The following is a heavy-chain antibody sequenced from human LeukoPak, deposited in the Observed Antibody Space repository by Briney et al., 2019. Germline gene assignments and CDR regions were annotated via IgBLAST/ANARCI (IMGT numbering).Heavy chain of an antibody. J-gene: IGHJ4*02. Sequence: GGSLRLSCAASGFTFSSYDMHWVRQATGKGLEWVSAIGTAGDTYYPGSVKGRFTISRENPKNSLYLQMNSLRAGDTAVYYCARSYGSGSYYNSYFDYWGQGTLVTVSS. V-gene: IGHV3-13*04. CDR2: IGTAGDT. CDR3: ARSYGSGSYYNSYFDY. D-gene: IGHD3-10*01. CDR1: GFTFSSYD.